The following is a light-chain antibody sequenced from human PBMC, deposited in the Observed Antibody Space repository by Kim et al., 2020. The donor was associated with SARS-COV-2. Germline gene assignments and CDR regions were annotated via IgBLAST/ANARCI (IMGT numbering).Light chain of an antibody. CDR1: STNN. V-gene: IGKV3-20*01. J-gene: IGKJ1*01. Sequence: STNNVSCYQRKPDRAPRHLIYGTPSRSTGVPDKFRGSGSGTHFTPTITRLGPEDFAVYYCQQYSRSPPTFGQGTKVDIK. CDR3: QQYSRSPPT. CDR2: GTP.